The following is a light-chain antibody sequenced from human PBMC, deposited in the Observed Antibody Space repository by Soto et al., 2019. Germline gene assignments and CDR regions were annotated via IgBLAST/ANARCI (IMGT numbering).Light chain of an antibody. CDR3: QQYNNWPPLT. J-gene: IGKJ4*01. Sequence: EIVMTQSPATLSVSPGDRATLSCRASQSVSSNLAWYQQKPGQAPGLLIYGASTRVTGISTRFSGSGSGTEFTLTISSLQSEDFAVYYCQQYNNWPPLTFGGGTKVEIK. CDR1: QSVSSN. V-gene: IGKV3-15*01. CDR2: GAS.